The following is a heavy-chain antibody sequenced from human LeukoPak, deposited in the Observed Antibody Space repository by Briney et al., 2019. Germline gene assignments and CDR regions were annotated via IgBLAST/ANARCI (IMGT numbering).Heavy chain of an antibody. J-gene: IGHJ4*02. V-gene: IGHV4-31*03. CDR3: ARDPRSSSSN. D-gene: IGHD6-13*01. CDR1: GGSISSGGYY. Sequence: SETLSLTCTVSGGSISSGGYYWSWIRQHPGKGLEWIGYIYYSGSTYYNPSLKSRVTISVDRSKNQFSLKLSSVTAADTAVYYCARDPRSSSSNWGQGTLVTVSS. CDR2: IYYSGST.